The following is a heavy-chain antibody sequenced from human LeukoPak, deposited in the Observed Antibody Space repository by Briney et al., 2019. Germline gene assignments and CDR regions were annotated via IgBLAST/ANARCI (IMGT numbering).Heavy chain of an antibody. CDR1: GGSFSGYY. J-gene: IGHJ6*02. Sequence: KPSETLSLTCAVYGGSFSGYYWSWIRQPPGKGLEWIGKIIHSGSTNYNPSLKSRVTISLDTSKNQFSLKLSSVTAADTAVYYCARDPSSLMDVWGQGTTVTVSS. CDR2: IIHSGST. V-gene: IGHV4-34*12. CDR3: ARDPSSLMDV.